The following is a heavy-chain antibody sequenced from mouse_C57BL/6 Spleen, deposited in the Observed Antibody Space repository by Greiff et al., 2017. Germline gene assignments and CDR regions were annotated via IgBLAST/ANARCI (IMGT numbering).Heavy chain of an antibody. CDR1: GYTFTSYG. CDR2: IYIGNGYT. D-gene: IGHD1-1*01. J-gene: IGHJ2*01. Sequence: VQLQQSGAELVRPGSSVKMSCKTSGYTFTSYGINWVKQRPGQGLEWIGYIYIGNGYTEYNEKFKGKATLLSDPSSSTAYMQLSSLTSEDSAIYFCASSGYYYGSSFDYWGQGTTLTVSS. V-gene: IGHV1-58*01. CDR3: ASSGYYYGSSFDY.